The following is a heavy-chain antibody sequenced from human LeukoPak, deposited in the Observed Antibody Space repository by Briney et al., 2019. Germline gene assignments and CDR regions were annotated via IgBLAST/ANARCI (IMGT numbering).Heavy chain of an antibody. J-gene: IGHJ2*01. CDR1: GYSISSGYY. D-gene: IGHD2-15*01. Sequence: SETLSLTCTVSGYSISSGYYWGWIRQPPGKGLEWIGSIYHSGSTYYNPSLKSRVTISVDTSKNQFSLKLSSVTAADTAVYYCARAPCSGGSCQYWYFDLWGRGTLVTVSS. CDR2: IYHSGST. CDR3: ARAPCSGGSCQYWYFDL. V-gene: IGHV4-38-2*02.